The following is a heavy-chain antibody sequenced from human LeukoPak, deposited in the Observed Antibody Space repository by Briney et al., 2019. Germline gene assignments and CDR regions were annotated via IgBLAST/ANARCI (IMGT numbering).Heavy chain of an antibody. D-gene: IGHD5-12*01. Sequence: GASVKVSCKASGGTFSSYAISWVRQAPGQGLEWMGGIIPIFGTANYAQKFQGRVTITADESTSTAYMELSSLRSEDTAVYYCARAGSGVDIVATIGAGAFDIWGQGTMVTVSS. CDR1: GGTFSSYA. J-gene: IGHJ3*02. CDR3: ARAGSGVDIVATIGAGAFDI. V-gene: IGHV1-69*13. CDR2: IIPIFGTA.